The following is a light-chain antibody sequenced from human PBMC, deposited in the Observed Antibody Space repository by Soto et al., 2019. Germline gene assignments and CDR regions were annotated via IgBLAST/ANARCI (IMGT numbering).Light chain of an antibody. CDR1: SSDVGGYNY. J-gene: IGLJ1*01. CDR3: AAWDDNLNAYV. Sequence: QSVLTQPRSVSGSPGQSVTISCTGTSSDVGGYNYVSWYQQHPGKAPKLMIYDVSKRPSGVPDRFSGSKSGNTASLTISGLQAEDEADYYCAAWDDNLNAYVFGSGTKLTVL. V-gene: IGLV2-11*01. CDR2: DVS.